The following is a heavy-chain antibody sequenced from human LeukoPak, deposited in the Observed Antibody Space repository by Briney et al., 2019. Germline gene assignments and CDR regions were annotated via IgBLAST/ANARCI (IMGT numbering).Heavy chain of an antibody. CDR1: GYSFTTYW. V-gene: IGHV5-51*01. CDR3: ARHVQDYYGSGTEGIYYFDY. Sequence: GESLQISCKGSGYSFTTYWIGWVRQMPGKGLEWMGIIYPGDSDTRYSPSFQGQVTISADKSISTACLQWSSLKASDTAMYYCARHVQDYYGSGTEGIYYFDYWGQGTLVTVSS. J-gene: IGHJ4*02. CDR2: IYPGDSDT. D-gene: IGHD3-10*01.